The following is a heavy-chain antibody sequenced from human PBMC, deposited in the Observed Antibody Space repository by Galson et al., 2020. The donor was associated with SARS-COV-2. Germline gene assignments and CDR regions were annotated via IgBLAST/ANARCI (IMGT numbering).Heavy chain of an antibody. CDR1: GVSISSYY. CDR3: ARVISGWYPNWFDP. V-gene: IGHV4-59*01. Sequence: SETLSLTCAVSGVSISSYYLSWIRQPPGKGLEWIGYIYYSGSTNYNPSLKSRVTISVDTSKNQFSLKLSSVTAADTAVYYCARVISGWYPNWFDPWGQGTLVTVSS. J-gene: IGHJ5*02. D-gene: IGHD6-19*01. CDR2: IYYSGST.